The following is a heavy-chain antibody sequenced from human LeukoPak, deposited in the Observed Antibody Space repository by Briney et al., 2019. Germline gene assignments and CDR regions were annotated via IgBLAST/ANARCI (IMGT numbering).Heavy chain of an antibody. CDR3: GRSTSGGYFWADK. V-gene: IGHV4-39*01. CDR2: VYYSGKT. Sequence: NPSETLSLTCTVSGDSITSTTYSWGWIRQSPGKGLEWIGSVYYSGKTYYNPSLKSRATISVDTSKSQFYLKLTSVTAADTAVYYCGRSTSGGYFWADKWGQGTLVTVSS. J-gene: IGHJ4*02. D-gene: IGHD1-26*01. CDR1: GDSITSTTYS.